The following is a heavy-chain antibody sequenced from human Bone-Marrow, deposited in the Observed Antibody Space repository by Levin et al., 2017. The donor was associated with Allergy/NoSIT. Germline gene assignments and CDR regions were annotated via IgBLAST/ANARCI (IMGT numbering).Heavy chain of an antibody. CDR1: GFTFSSYG. CDR3: ARDYDYIWGSYRYTSYFDY. V-gene: IGHV3-33*01. Sequence: GGSLRLSCAASGFTFSSYGMHWVRQAPGKGLEWVAVIWYDGSNKYYADSVKGRFTISRDNSKNTLYLQMNSLRAEDTAVYYCARDYDYIWGSYRYTSYFDYWGQGTLVTVSS. J-gene: IGHJ4*02. CDR2: IWYDGSNK. D-gene: IGHD3-16*02.